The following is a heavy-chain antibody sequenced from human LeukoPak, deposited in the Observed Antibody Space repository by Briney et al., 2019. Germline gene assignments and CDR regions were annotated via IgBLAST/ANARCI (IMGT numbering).Heavy chain of an antibody. CDR1: GGCISNYY. V-gene: IGHV4-4*07. CDR2: IYASGST. J-gene: IGHJ4*02. D-gene: IGHD3-10*01. CDR3: ARTSARGAQFDY. Sequence: PSETLSLTCTVYGGCISNYYWSWIRQPAGMGLEWIGRIYASGSTNYNPSLKSRVTMSVDTSNNQFSLNLSSVTAADTAVYYCARTSARGAQFDYWGQGTLVTVSS.